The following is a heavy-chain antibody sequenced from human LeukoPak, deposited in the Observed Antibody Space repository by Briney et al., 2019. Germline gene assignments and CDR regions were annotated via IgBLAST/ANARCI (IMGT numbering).Heavy chain of an antibody. Sequence: SETLSLTCAVSGYSISSGYYWGWIRQPPGKGLEWIGSIYHSGSTYYNPSLKSRVTISVDTSKNQFSLKLSSVTAADPAVYYCARHAIRRTLGSDYWGQGTLVTVSS. V-gene: IGHV4-38-2*01. CDR3: ARHAIRRTLGSDY. J-gene: IGHJ4*02. CDR2: IYHSGST. D-gene: IGHD1-26*01. CDR1: GYSISSGYY.